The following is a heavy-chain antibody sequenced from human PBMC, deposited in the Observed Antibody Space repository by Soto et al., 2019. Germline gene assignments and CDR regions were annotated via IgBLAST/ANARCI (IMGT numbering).Heavy chain of an antibody. CDR3: ARPTYCSSPTCNDAFDI. V-gene: IGHV4-34*01. CDR1: GGSFSGYY. J-gene: IGHJ3*02. CDR2: INRSGST. Sequence: QVQLQQWGAGLLKPSETLSLTCAVYGGSFSGYYWSWIRQPPGKGLEWIGEINRSGSTNYNPSLKSRVTISVATSTNQFSLQLTSVTAADTAVYYCARPTYCSSPTCNDAFDIWGQGTMVTVSS. D-gene: IGHD2-2*01.